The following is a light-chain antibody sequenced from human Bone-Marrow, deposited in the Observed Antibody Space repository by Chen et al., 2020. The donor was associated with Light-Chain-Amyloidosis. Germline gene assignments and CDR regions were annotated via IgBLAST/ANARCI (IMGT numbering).Light chain of an antibody. V-gene: IGKV3-20*01. CDR1: QTISSNY. Sequence: IVLTQSPATLSLSPGEGANLSCRARQTISSNYLTWYQQKFGQAPRLLIYGSSSRATGIPDRFTGSGSGTDFTLTINRLEPEDFAMYYCQQYGTSPLTFGGGTKVEIK. CDR2: GSS. J-gene: IGKJ4*01. CDR3: QQYGTSPLT.